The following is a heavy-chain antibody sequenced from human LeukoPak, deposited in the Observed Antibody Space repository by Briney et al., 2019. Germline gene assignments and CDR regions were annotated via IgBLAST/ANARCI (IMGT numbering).Heavy chain of an antibody. CDR2: INTGGGT. D-gene: IGHD3-22*01. CDR1: GFTFRDYD. J-gene: IGHJ3*01. V-gene: IGHV3-13*04. CDR3: AREAFTDTTGYYFSPLDV. Sequence: RPGGSLRLSCEASGFTFRDYDSHWVRQTTGKRLEWVSLINTGGGTFYSDSVKGRFTISRENAKNSLYLQMNSLTADDTAVYYCAREAFTDTTGYYFSPLDVWGQGTMVTVSS.